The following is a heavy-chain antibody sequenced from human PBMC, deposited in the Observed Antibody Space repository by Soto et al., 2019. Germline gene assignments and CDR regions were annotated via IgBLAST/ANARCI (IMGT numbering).Heavy chain of an antibody. CDR2: INAGNGNT. Sequence: ASVKVSCKASGYTFTSYAMHWVRQAPGQRLEWMGWINAGNGNTKYSQKFQGRVTITRDTSASTAYMELSSLRSEDTAVYYCARDPLYCSSTSCLYEGYYYYGMDVWGQGTTVTVSS. V-gene: IGHV1-3*01. CDR3: ARDPLYCSSTSCLYEGYYYYGMDV. CDR1: GYTFTSYA. J-gene: IGHJ6*02. D-gene: IGHD2-2*01.